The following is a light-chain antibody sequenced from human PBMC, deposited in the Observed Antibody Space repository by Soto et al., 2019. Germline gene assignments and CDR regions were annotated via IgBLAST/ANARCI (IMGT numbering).Light chain of an antibody. CDR1: QSVLYSSNNKNF. Sequence: DIVMTQSPDSLAVSLGERATINCKSSQSVLYSSNNKNFLAWYQQKPGQPPKLLIYWASTRESGVPVRFSGSGSGTEFTLTISSLQAEDVAVYYCQQYYSTPLTFGGGTKVEIK. CDR3: QQYYSTPLT. J-gene: IGKJ4*01. V-gene: IGKV4-1*01. CDR2: WAS.